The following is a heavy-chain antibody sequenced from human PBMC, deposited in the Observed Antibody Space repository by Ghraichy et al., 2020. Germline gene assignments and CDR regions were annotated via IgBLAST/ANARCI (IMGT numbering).Heavy chain of an antibody. CDR3: ARESISMITFGGVIGHQNYYYYMDV. J-gene: IGHJ6*03. CDR2: IYYSGST. Sequence: SETLSLTCTVSGGSVSSGNYYWSWIRQPPGKGLEWIGYIYYSGSTNYNPSLKSRVTISVDTSKNQFSLKLSSVTAADTAVYYCARESISMITFGGVIGHQNYYYYMDVWCKGTTVTVSS. CDR1: GGSVSSGNYY. D-gene: IGHD3-16*02. V-gene: IGHV4-61*01.